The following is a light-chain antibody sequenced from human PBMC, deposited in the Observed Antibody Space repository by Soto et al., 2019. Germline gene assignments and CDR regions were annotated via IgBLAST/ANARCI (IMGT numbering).Light chain of an antibody. CDR3: QQRSSWPAT. Sequence: EILLAQSPATLSLSAGERARLSCGASQSVNNFLAWYQQKPGQAPRRLIFDASYRASGIPGRFSGSVSGTDGTLTISSLETEDGSVYDGQQRSSWPATFGPGTKVDIK. V-gene: IGKV3-11*01. CDR1: QSVNNF. J-gene: IGKJ3*01. CDR2: DAS.